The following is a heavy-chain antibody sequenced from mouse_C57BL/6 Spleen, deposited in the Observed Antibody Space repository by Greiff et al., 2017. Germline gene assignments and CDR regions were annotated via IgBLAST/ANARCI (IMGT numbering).Heavy chain of an antibody. D-gene: IGHD2-5*01. Sequence: EVHLVESGAELVRPGASVKLSCTASGFNIKDDYMHWVKQRPEQGLEWIGWIDPENGDTEYASKFQGKATITADTSSNTAYLQLSSLTSEDTAVYYCTTGSNYYFDYWGQGTTLTVSS. J-gene: IGHJ2*01. CDR1: GFNIKDDY. V-gene: IGHV14-4*01. CDR2: IDPENGDT. CDR3: TTGSNYYFDY.